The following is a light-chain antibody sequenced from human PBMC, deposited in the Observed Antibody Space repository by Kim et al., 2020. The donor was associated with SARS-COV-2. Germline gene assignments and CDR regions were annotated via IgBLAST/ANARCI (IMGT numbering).Light chain of an antibody. CDR3: NSRDSSGNHLV. J-gene: IGLJ3*02. Sequence: SSELTQDPAVSVALGQTVRITCQGDGLSTYYASWYQQKPGQAPILVIYGKNNRPSGIPDLFSASTSGHTGSLTIPGAQAEDEADYYCNSRDSSGNHLVFG. CDR1: GLSTYY. CDR2: GKN. V-gene: IGLV3-19*01.